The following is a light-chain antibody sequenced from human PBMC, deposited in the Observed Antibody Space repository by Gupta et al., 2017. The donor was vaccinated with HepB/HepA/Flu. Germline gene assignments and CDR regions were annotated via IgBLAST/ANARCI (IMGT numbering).Light chain of an antibody. CDR1: QSLLHSNGYNY. J-gene: IGKJ3*01. V-gene: IGKV2-28*01. CDR3: MQALQTPRA. CDR2: LGS. Sequence: DIVLTQSPLPLPVTPGPPPSISCRSSQSLLHSNGYNYLDWYLQKPGQSPQLLIYLGSNRASGVPDRFSGSGSGTDFTLKISRVEAEDVGVYYCMQALQTPRAFGPGTKVDIK.